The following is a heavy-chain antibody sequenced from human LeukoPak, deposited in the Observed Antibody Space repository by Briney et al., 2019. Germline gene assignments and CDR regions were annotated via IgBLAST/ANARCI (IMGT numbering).Heavy chain of an antibody. CDR3: TRDSTAGYFDWDPFDY. V-gene: IGHV3-30*03. CDR2: ISYDESDK. CDR1: GFTFSNYG. D-gene: IGHD3-9*01. Sequence: GRSLRLSCAASGFTFSNYGMHWVRQAPGKGLEWVAVISYDESDKYYADSVKGRFTISRDNSKNTLYLQMNSLKTEDTAVYYCTRDSTAGYFDWDPFDYWGQGTLVTVSS. J-gene: IGHJ4*02.